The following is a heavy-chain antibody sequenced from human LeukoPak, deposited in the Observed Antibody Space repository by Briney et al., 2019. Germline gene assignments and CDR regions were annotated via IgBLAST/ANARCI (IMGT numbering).Heavy chain of an antibody. CDR3: ARGIPADTDLYYYYYMDG. J-gene: IGHJ6*03. D-gene: IGHD2-2*01. CDR2: ISAYNGNT. Sequence: ASVKVSCKASGYTFTSYGISWVRQAPGQGLEWMDWISAYNGNTNYAQKLQSRVTMTTDTSTSTAYMELRSRRSDDTAVYYCARGIPADTDLYYYYYMDGWGKGTTVTVSS. V-gene: IGHV1-18*01. CDR1: GYTFTSYG.